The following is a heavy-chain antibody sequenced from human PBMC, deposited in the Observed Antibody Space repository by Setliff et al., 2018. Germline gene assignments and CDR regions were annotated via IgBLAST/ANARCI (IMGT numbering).Heavy chain of an antibody. Sequence: TSETLSLTCTVSGYSISSGYYWGWIRQPPGKGLEWIGSIYHSGSTYYNPSLESRVTISIDKPNKQFSLELRSLTAADTALYYCARGGGYGSGGSFHNAPFDYWGQGMLVTVSS. V-gene: IGHV4-38-2*02. CDR2: IYHSGST. CDR3: ARGGGYGSGGSFHNAPFDY. D-gene: IGHD3-10*01. CDR1: GYSISSGYY. J-gene: IGHJ4*02.